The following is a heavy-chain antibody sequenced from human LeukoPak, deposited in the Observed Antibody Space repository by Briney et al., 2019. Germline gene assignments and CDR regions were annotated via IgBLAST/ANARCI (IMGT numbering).Heavy chain of an antibody. V-gene: IGHV4-34*01. J-gene: IGHJ5*02. D-gene: IGHD5-18*01. CDR2: IYHSGST. CDR3: ARHRYSYGLNWFDP. Sequence: SETLSLTCAVYGGSFSGYYWSWIRQPPGKGQEWIGSIYHSGSTYYNPSLKSRVTISVDTSKNQFSLKLSSVTAADTAVYYCARHRYSYGLNWFDPWGQGTLVTVSS. CDR1: GGSFSGYY.